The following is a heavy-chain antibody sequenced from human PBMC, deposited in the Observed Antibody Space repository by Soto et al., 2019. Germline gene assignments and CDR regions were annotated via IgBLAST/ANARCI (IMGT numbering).Heavy chain of an antibody. D-gene: IGHD6-13*01. J-gene: IGHJ4*02. V-gene: IGHV3-33*01. CDR1: GFAFSNYG. CDR2: IWSDGTKK. CDR3: ARDWWEETAGKETVSQFDS. Sequence: QVHLVESGGGVVQPGMSLTLSCTASGFAFSNYGIHWVRQAPGRGLEWVAVIWSDGTKKFYAGSVRGRFTISRDNSKNTIYLQMNILRAEDTAVYYCARDWWEETAGKETVSQFDSWGQGTLVTVSS.